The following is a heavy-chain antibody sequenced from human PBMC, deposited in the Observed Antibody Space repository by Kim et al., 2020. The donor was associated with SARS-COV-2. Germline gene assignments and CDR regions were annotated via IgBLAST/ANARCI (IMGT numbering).Heavy chain of an antibody. CDR1: GGSISSSSYY. J-gene: IGHJ6*02. V-gene: IGHV4-39*01. D-gene: IGHD3-3*01. CDR2: IYYSGST. Sequence: SETLSLTCTVSGGSISSSSYYWGWIRQPPGKGLEWIGSIYYSGSTYYNPSLKSRVTISVDTSKNQFSLKLSSVTAADTAVYYCARFWSGYYTHPHSYYYYGMDVWGQGTTVTVSS. CDR3: ARFWSGYYTHPHSYYYYGMDV.